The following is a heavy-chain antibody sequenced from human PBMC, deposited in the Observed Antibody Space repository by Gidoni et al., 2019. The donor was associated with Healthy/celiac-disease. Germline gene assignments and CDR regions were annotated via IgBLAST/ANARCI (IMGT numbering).Heavy chain of an antibody. V-gene: IGHV3-30-3*01. Sequence: QVQLVASGGGVVQPGRSLRLSCAASGFTFSSYAMHWVRQAPGKGLEWVAVISYDGSNKYYADSVKGRFTISRDNSKNTLYLQMNSLRAEDTAVYYCARDPSNSGDYYYGMDVWGQGTTVTVSS. J-gene: IGHJ6*02. CDR2: ISYDGSNK. CDR3: ARDPSNSGDYYYGMDV. D-gene: IGHD4-4*01. CDR1: GFTFSSYA.